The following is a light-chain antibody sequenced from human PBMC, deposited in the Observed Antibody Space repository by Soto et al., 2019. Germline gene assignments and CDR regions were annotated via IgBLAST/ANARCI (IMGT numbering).Light chain of an antibody. CDR1: GTDVGQYNY. CDR2: HVS. CDR3: VSYTSSTTYV. Sequence: SVLTQPPSASGSPGQSVTISCTGAGTDVGQYNYVSWYQQHPGKAPKLLIHHVSRRPSGVPARFSGSKSGNTASLTVSGLQTGDEADYYCVSYTSSTTYVFGPGNKV. J-gene: IGLJ1*01. V-gene: IGLV2-8*01.